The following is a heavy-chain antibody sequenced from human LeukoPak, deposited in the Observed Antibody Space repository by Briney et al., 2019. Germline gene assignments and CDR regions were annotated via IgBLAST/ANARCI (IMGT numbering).Heavy chain of an antibody. Sequence: ASVKVSCKASGGTFSSYAMNWVRQAPGQGLEWMGWINTNTGNPTYAQGFTGRFVFSLDTSVSTAYLQISSLKAEDTAVYYCARDTVVVTALGAFDIWGQGTMVTVSS. D-gene: IGHD2-21*02. J-gene: IGHJ3*02. CDR1: GGTFSSYA. V-gene: IGHV7-4-1*02. CDR3: ARDTVVVTALGAFDI. CDR2: INTNTGNP.